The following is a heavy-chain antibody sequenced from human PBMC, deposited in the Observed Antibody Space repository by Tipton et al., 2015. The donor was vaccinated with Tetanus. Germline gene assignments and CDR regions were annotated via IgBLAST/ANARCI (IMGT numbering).Heavy chain of an antibody. V-gene: IGHV5-51*01. J-gene: IGHJ3*01. CDR3: ARHATYYDSLSGFGF. CDR1: GYRFDSYW. Sequence: LVQSGAEVKKPGESLKISCEASGYRFDSYWIGWVRQMPGKGLEWMGIIYPGDSDTRYSPSFQGQVTISADNSISTAYLQWTSLKASDTAMYYCARHATYYDSLSGFGFWGQGTLVTVSS. D-gene: IGHD3-9*01. CDR2: IYPGDSDT.